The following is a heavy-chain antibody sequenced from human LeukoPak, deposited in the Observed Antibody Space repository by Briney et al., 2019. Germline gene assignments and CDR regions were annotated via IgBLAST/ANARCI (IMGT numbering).Heavy chain of an antibody. CDR2: IFYNEGT. D-gene: IGHD2-2*01. CDR1: SVSFRTYN. CDR3: VKSNSRYQPWTLDI. Sequence: SETLSLTCTVSSVSFRTYNWSWIRHPPGKGLEWIGYIFYNEGTSYNTSLKSRVTISVDTSNNQLSLKVNSVTAADTAMYYCVKSNSRYQPWTLDIWGRGTMVTVSS. V-gene: IGHV4-59*01. J-gene: IGHJ3*02.